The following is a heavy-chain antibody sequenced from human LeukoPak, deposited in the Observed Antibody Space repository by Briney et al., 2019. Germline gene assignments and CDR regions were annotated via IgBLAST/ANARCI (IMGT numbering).Heavy chain of an antibody. J-gene: IGHJ3*02. CDR2: IYYSGST. D-gene: IGHD3-22*01. CDR3: ARAYYYDSSTSENAFDI. V-gene: IGHV4-39*07. Sequence: SETLSLTCTVSGGSISSSSYYWGWIRQPPGKGLEWIGSIYYSGSTYYNPSLKSRVTISVDKSKNQFSLKLSSVTAADTAVYYCARAYYYDSSTSENAFDIWGQGTMVTVSS. CDR1: GGSISSSSYY.